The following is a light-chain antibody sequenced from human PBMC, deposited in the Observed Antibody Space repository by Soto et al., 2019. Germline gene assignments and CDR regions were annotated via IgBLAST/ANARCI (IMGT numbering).Light chain of an antibody. CDR1: SSDVGGYNY. V-gene: IGLV2-14*01. Sequence: QSALTQPASVSGSPGQSITISCTGTSSDVGGYNYVSWYQQHPGKAPKLMIHDVSDRPSGVSNRFSGSKSGNTASLTISGLQAEDEADYYCGSYTSGFYVFGTGTKVTVL. J-gene: IGLJ1*01. CDR2: DVS. CDR3: GSYTSGFYV.